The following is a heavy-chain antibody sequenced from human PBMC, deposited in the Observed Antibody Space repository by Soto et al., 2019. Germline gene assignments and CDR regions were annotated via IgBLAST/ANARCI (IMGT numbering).Heavy chain of an antibody. D-gene: IGHD4-17*01. CDR1: GGSMSSSNW. Sequence: QVQLQESGPGLVKPSGTLSLTCTVSGGSMSSSNWWNWVRQPPGKGLEWIWEAHHSGRTNYNPSLKSRVTISVDKSKNHFSLKLSSVTAADTAVYCCARSEATVLDNWGQGTLVTVSS. V-gene: IGHV4-4*01. CDR3: ARSEATVLDN. CDR2: AHHSGRT. J-gene: IGHJ4*02.